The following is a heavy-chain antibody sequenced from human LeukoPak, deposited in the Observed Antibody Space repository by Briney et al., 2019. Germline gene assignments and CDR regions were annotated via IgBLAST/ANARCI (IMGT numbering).Heavy chain of an antibody. Sequence: ASVKVSCKASGYTFTSYSMHWVRQAPGHGLEWMGIINPSGGSTTYAQKFQGRVTMTRDTSTSTVYMELSSLRSEDTAVYYCARDGHMASALYYFDYWGQGTLVTVSS. CDR2: INPSGGST. CDR3: ARDGHMASALYYFDY. D-gene: IGHD6-6*01. CDR1: GYTFTSYS. V-gene: IGHV1-46*01. J-gene: IGHJ4*02.